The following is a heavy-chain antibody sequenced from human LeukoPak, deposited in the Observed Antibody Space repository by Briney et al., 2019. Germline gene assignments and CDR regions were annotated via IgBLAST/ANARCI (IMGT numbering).Heavy chain of an antibody. CDR2: INPSGGST. CDR3: ARFTYYDFWSGYPSYGMDV. V-gene: IGHV1-46*01. J-gene: IGHJ6*02. D-gene: IGHD3-3*01. CDR1: GYTFTSYY. Sequence: ASVKVSCKASGYTFTSYYMHWVRQAPGQGLEWMGIINPSGGSTSYAQKFQGRVTMTRDTSTSTVYMELRSLRSDDTAVYYCARFTYYDFWSGYPSYGMDVWGQGTTVTVSS.